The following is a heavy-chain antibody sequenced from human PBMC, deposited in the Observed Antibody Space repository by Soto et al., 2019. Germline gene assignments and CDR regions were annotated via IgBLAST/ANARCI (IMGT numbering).Heavy chain of an antibody. CDR1: GYAFSSYG. CDR2: IRPDSGYT. J-gene: IGHJ4*02. D-gene: IGHD2-2*01. CDR3: ARDRSTSDY. Sequence: QVQLVQSGAEVRKPGTSVRVSCKPSGYAFSSYGISWVRQAPGQGLEWMGWIRPDSGYTDYAQKFEGRVTMTADTPTGTAYMELRSLRSDDPAVYYCARDRSTSDYWGQGTLVTVSS. V-gene: IGHV1-18*01.